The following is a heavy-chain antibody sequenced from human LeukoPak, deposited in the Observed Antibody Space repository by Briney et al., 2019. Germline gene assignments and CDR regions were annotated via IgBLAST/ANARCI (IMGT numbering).Heavy chain of an antibody. CDR3: AKGLEPFVNYLELDY. V-gene: IGHV3-30*18. J-gene: IGHJ4*02. CDR2: ISYDGSNK. Sequence: GGSLRLSCAASGFTFSSYGMHWVRQAPGKGQEWVAVISYDGSNKYYADSVKGRFTISRDNSKNTLYLQMNSLRAEDTAVYYCAKGLEPFVNYLELDYWGQGTLVTVSS. CDR1: GFTFSSYG. D-gene: IGHD1-1*01.